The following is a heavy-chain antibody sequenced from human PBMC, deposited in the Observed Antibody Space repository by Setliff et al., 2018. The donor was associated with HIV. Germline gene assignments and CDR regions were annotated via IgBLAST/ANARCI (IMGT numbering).Heavy chain of an antibody. D-gene: IGHD4-4*01. CDR2: IIPNSDGT. V-gene: IGHV1-2*02. Sequence: GASVKVSCKASGYKFTNYYIHWVRQAPGQGLEWMGWIIPNSDGTNLAQRSQGRITMTTDTSLTTAYMELSRLRSDDTAVYYCARAPYSSVMHYFVYWGQGTLVTVSS. CDR3: ARAPYSSVMHYFVY. CDR1: GYKFTNYY. J-gene: IGHJ4*02.